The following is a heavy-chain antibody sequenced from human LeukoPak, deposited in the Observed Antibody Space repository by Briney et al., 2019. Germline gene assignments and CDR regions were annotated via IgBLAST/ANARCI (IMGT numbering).Heavy chain of an antibody. CDR1: GFTFSNYW. CDR3: ARDKIVGATKNDY. CDR2: IKQDGGEI. J-gene: IGHJ4*02. V-gene: IGHV3-7*03. D-gene: IGHD1-26*01. Sequence: PGGSLRLSCAASGFTFSNYWMSWVRQAPGKRLEWVATIKQDGGEIYYVDSVKGRFTISRDNAQNSLYLHMNSLRAVDTAVYYCARDKIVGATKNDYWGQGILVTVSS.